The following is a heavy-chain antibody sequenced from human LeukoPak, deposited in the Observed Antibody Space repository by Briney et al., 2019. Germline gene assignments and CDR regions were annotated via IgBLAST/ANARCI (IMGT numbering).Heavy chain of an antibody. Sequence: GGSLRLSCAASGFTDRNNYMSWVRQAPGKGLEWVSVIYSGGSTYYADSVKGRFTISRDTSKNTLSLQMNSLRAEDTAVYYCASLSLGHYWGQGTLVTVSS. J-gene: IGHJ4*02. CDR3: ASLSLGHY. D-gene: IGHD6-6*01. V-gene: IGHV3-53*01. CDR2: IYSGGST. CDR1: GFTDRNNY.